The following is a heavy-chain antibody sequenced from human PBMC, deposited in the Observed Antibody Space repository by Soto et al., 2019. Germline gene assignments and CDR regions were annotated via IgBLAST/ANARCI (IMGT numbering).Heavy chain of an antibody. V-gene: IGHV4-38-2*01. CDR2: THHSGST. CDR3: ASGIDLYYAMDV. Sequence: SETLSLTCAVSGYSISSGYYWGCVRQPPGKGLEWIGSTHHSGSTYNNASLKSRVTISVDTSKNQFSLKLSSVTDADTAVYYCASGIDLYYAMDVWGQGTTVTVSS. J-gene: IGHJ6*01. CDR1: GYSISSGYY.